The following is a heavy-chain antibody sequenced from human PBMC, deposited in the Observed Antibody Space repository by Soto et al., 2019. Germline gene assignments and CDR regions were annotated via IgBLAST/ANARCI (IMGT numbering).Heavy chain of an antibody. J-gene: IGHJ4*02. V-gene: IGHV4-39*01. CDR3: ARRSRGRCCKY. D-gene: IGHD2-15*01. CDR1: GGSISSGGYC. CDR2: IYYSGST. Sequence: SETLSLTCTVSGGSISSGGYCWSWIRQHPGKGLEWIGNIYYSGSTYYNPSLKSRVTISIDTSKNQFSLQLTSVTAADTAVYYCARRSRGRCCKYWGRGSLVTVSS.